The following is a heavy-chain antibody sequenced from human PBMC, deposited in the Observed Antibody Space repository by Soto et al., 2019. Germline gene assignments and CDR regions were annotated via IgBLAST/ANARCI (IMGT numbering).Heavy chain of an antibody. CDR1: GDSISNLDYF. J-gene: IGHJ5*01. CDR2: IYKSATT. V-gene: IGHV4-30-4*01. Sequence: PSLTCSVSGDSISNLDYFWAWIRQPPGQALEYIGYIYKSATTYYNPSFESRVAISVDTSKSQFSLNVSSVTAADTAVYFCARGRYCLTGRCFPNWFDSWGQGALVTVSS. D-gene: IGHD7-27*01. CDR3: ARGRYCLTGRCFPNWFDS.